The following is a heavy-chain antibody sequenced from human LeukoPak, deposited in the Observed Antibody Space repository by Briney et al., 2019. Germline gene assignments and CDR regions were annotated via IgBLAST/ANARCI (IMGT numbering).Heavy chain of an antibody. V-gene: IGHV4-34*01. D-gene: IGHD3-22*01. Sequence: PSETLSLTCAVYGGSFSGYYWGWIRQPPGKGLEWIGEINHSGSTNYNPSLKSRVTISVDTSKNQFSLKLSSVTAADTAVYYCARDRIVLYAFDIWGQGTMVTVSS. CDR3: ARDRIVLYAFDI. J-gene: IGHJ3*02. CDR2: INHSGST. CDR1: GGSFSGYY.